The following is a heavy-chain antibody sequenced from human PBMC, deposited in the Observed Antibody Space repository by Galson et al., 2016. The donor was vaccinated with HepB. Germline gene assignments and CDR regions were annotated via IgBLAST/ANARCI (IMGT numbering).Heavy chain of an antibody. CDR3: ARDGEYYYGSGSYAET. CDR2: IKQDGSEK. CDR1: GFTFSRYW. D-gene: IGHD3-10*01. V-gene: IGHV3-7*05. J-gene: IGHJ5*02. Sequence: ALRLCCAASGFTFSRYWMSWFRQAPGKGLEWLANIKQDGSEKYYVDSVRGRFTISRDNAMNSLYLHMNSLRAEDTAVYYCARDGEYYYGSGSYAETWGQGTLVTVSS.